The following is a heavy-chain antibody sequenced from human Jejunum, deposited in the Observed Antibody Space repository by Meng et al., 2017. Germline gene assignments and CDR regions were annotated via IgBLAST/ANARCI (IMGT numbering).Heavy chain of an antibody. CDR1: GGFASSGSYY. Sequence: QVTLQGSGPGLVRPSETLSLTCTVSGGFASSGSYYWTWVRQSPGKGLEWIGYNFDNGRTNYNPSLKSRVTMSVDTSRNQFSLKLSSVTAADMAVYYCARDNWGSIDYWDQGVLVTVSS. CDR2: NFDNGRT. J-gene: IGHJ4*02. V-gene: IGHV4-61*01. CDR3: ARDNWGSIDY. D-gene: IGHD7-27*01.